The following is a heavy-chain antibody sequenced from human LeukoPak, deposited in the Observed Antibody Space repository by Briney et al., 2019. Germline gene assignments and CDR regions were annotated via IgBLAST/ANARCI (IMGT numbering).Heavy chain of an antibody. CDR3: ARVPVSGYSSSWYGFGFNWFDP. Sequence: ASVKVSCKASGYTFTSYGISWVRQAPGQGLEWMGWISAYNGNTNYAQKLQGRDTITTETSTSTAYMELGSLRSADTAVYYCARVPVSGYSSSWYGFGFNWFDPWGQGTLVTVSS. V-gene: IGHV1-18*01. CDR2: ISAYNGNT. CDR1: GYTFTSYG. J-gene: IGHJ5*02. D-gene: IGHD6-13*01.